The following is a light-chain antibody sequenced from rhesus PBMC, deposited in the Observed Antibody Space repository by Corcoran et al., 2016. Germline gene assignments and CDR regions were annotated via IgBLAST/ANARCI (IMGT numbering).Light chain of an antibody. V-gene: IGKV1S12*01. CDR1: QNIYSN. J-gene: IGKJ4*01. Sequence: DIQMTQSPSALSASVGDRVTISCRASQNIYSNLAWYQQKPGKAPKLLIYAASSLQTGIPSRFSGSGSWTDFTRTISSLQPEDSAAYYCQHYYDNPLTFGGGTKVEIK. CDR3: QHYYDNPLT. CDR2: AAS.